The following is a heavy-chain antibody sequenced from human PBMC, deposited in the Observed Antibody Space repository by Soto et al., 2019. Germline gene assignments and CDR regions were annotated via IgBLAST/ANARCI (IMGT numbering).Heavy chain of an antibody. Sequence: QVQLVESGGGVVQPGRSLRLSCAASGFSVNTHVIHWIRQAPGKGLEWVAVLGYDGSREYYADSVTGRFTISRDNSKMMMYLQMHNLRVEDTAVYYGARVHLFDSWYSDYWGQGTLGSVSP. CDR3: ARVHLFDSWYSDY. J-gene: IGHJ4*02. CDR2: LGYDGSRE. CDR1: GFSVNTHV. V-gene: IGHV3-33*01. D-gene: IGHD2-21*01.